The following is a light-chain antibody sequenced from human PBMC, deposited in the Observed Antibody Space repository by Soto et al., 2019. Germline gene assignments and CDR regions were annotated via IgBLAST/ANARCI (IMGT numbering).Light chain of an antibody. J-gene: IGLJ2*01. Sequence: QSALTQPPSASGSPGQSVTISCTGTSSDVGGYNYVSWYQQHPGKAPKLLIYEVSQRPSGVPDRFSGSKSGITASLTVSGLQADDEADYYCSAYGGYSTLFGGGTKLTVL. CDR1: SSDVGGYNY. CDR3: SAYGGYSTL. CDR2: EVS. V-gene: IGLV2-8*01.